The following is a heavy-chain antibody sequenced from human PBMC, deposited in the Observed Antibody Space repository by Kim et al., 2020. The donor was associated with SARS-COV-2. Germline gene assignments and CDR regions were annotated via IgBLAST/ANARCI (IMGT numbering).Heavy chain of an antibody. V-gene: IGHV3-7*01. J-gene: IGHJ6*02. CDR2: IKQDGSEK. Sequence: GSLRLSCAASGFTFSSYWMSWVRQAPGKGLEWVANIKQDGSEKYYVDSVKGRFTISRDNAKNSLYLQMNSLRAEDMAVYYCAREVGGSDYYGMDVWGQGTTVTVSS. CDR1: GFTFSSYW. D-gene: IGHD1-26*01. CDR3: AREVGGSDYYGMDV.